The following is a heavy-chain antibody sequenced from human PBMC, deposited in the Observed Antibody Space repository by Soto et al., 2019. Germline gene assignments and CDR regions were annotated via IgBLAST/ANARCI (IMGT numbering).Heavy chain of an antibody. D-gene: IGHD3-22*01. CDR1: GFTFSSYG. CDR2: ISYDGSNK. CDR3: AKDVDSSGYLDY. J-gene: IGHJ4*02. Sequence: HPGGSLRLSCAASGFTFSSYGMHWVRQAPGKGLEWVAVISYDGSNKYYADSVEGRFTISRDNSKNTLYLQMNSLRAEDTAVYYCAKDVDSSGYLDYWGQGTLVTVSS. V-gene: IGHV3-30*18.